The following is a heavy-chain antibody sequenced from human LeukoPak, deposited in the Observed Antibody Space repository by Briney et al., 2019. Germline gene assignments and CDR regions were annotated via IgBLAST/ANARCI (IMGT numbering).Heavy chain of an antibody. CDR1: GYTFTSYG. J-gene: IGHJ4*02. Sequence: ASVKVSCKASGYTFTSYGISWVRQAPGQGLEWMGWISAYNGNTNYAQNLQGRVTMTTETSTSTAYMDLRSLRSDDTAVYYCARPLYYDSTGYHQYYFDHWGQGTLVTVSS. D-gene: IGHD3-22*01. CDR3: ARPLYYDSTGYHQYYFDH. CDR2: ISAYNGNT. V-gene: IGHV1-18*01.